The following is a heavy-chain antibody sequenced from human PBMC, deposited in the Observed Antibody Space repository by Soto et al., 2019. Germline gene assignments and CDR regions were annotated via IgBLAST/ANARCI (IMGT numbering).Heavy chain of an antibody. J-gene: IGHJ4*02. Sequence: QVPLQESGPGLVKPSQTLTLTCTVSGGSISSGGYYWSWIRQHAEKGLECIGYIYYSGSTYYNPSLKSRVTISVDTSENQFSLKLSSVTAADTAVYYCARYGSGSYYPTTFDYWGQGTLVTVSS. D-gene: IGHD3-10*01. CDR2: IYYSGST. CDR1: GGSISSGGYY. CDR3: ARYGSGSYYPTTFDY. V-gene: IGHV4-31*03.